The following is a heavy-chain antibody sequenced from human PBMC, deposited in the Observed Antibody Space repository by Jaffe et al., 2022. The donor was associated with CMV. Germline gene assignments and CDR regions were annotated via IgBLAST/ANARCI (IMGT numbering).Heavy chain of an antibody. D-gene: IGHD6-13*01. CDR3: ARGIAAAGTYYYYYGMDV. J-gene: IGHJ6*02. CDR2: IIPIFGTA. V-gene: IGHV1-69*01. CDR1: GGTFSSYA. Sequence: QVQLVQSGAEVKKPGSSVKVSCKASGGTFSSYAISWVRQAPGQGLEWMGGIIPIFGTANYAQKFQGRVTITADESTSTAYMELSSLRSEDTAVYYCARGIAAAGTYYYYYGMDVWGQGTTVTVSS.